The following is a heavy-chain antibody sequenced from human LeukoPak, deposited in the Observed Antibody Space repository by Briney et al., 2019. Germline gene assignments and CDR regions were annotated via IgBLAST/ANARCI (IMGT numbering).Heavy chain of an antibody. D-gene: IGHD1-1*01. J-gene: IGHJ4*02. V-gene: IGHV3-11*06. CDR2: IGISSGNT. CDR1: GFPFIDYS. Sequence: GGSLRLSCAASGFPFIDYSMNWVRQAPGKRLEWISYIGISSGNTKYADSVKGRFTISRDYAKNSLYLQMNSLRVEDTAVYFCARDHNYAFDNWGQGTLVTVSS. CDR3: ARDHNYAFDN.